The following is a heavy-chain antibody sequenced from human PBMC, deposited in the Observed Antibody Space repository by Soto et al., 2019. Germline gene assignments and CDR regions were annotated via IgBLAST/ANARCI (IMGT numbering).Heavy chain of an antibody. CDR1: GGTFSSYA. Sequence: ASVKVSCKASGGTFSSYAISWVRQAPGQGLEWMGWMNPNSGNTGYAQKFQGRVTMTRNTSISTAYMELSSLRSEDTAVYYCARGVYYDFWSGYYESRRFDPWGQGTLVTVPQ. CDR3: ARGVYYDFWSGYYESRRFDP. J-gene: IGHJ5*02. D-gene: IGHD3-3*01. V-gene: IGHV1-8*02. CDR2: MNPNSGNT.